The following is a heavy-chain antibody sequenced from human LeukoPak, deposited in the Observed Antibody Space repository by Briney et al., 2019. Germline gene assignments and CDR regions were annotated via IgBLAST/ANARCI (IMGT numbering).Heavy chain of an antibody. V-gene: IGHV4-59*01. CDR2: IYYSGST. CDR1: GGSSSSYY. J-gene: IGHJ5*02. Sequence: SETLSLTCTVSGGSSSSYYWSWIRQPPGKGLEWIGYIYYSGSTNYNPSLKSRVTISVDTSKNQFSLKLSSVTAADTAVYYCAKGDEWFDPWGQGTLVTVSS. D-gene: IGHD3-16*01. CDR3: AKGDEWFDP.